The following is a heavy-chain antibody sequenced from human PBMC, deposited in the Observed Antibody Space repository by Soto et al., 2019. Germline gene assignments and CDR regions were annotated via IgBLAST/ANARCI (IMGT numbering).Heavy chain of an antibody. J-gene: IGHJ4*02. CDR3: ARPLASNGGSCYY. V-gene: IGHV3-74*01. D-gene: IGHD2-15*01. CDR2: ISSNGNVT. Sequence: PGGSLRLSCAASGFTFSLSWMHWVRQGPGKGLVWISRISSNGNVTSYADSVKGRFTISRDSAKGSLYLQMNNLRVEDTTVYYCARPLASNGGSCYYWGQGTLVTVSS. CDR1: GFTFSLSW.